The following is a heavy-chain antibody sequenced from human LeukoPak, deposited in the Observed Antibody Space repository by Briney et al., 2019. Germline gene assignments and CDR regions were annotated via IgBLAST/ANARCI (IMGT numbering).Heavy chain of an antibody. CDR2: INPSGGST. J-gene: IGHJ6*03. V-gene: IGHV1-46*01. CDR1: GYTVTSYY. CDR3: ARADYGPYYYMDV. Sequence: ASVKVSCKASGYTVTSYYMHWVRQAPGQGLEWMGRINPSGGSTSYAQKFKGRVTMTRDMSTSTVYMELSSLRSDDTAVYYRARADYGPYYYMDVWGKGTTVTVSS. D-gene: IGHD4-17*01.